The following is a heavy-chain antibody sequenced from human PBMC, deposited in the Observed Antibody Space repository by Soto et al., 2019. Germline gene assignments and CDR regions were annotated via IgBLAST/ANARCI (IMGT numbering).Heavy chain of an antibody. D-gene: IGHD5-18*01. CDR3: ATDRIQLWRPSYYDGMDV. Sequence: GGSLRLSCAASGFTFSSYAMSWVRQAPGKGLEWVSAMSGSGGSTYYADSVKGRFTISRDNSKNTLYMQMNSLRAEDTAVYYCATDRIQLWRPSYYDGMDVWGQGTTVTGSS. CDR1: GFTFSSYA. J-gene: IGHJ6*02. CDR2: MSGSGGST. V-gene: IGHV3-23*01.